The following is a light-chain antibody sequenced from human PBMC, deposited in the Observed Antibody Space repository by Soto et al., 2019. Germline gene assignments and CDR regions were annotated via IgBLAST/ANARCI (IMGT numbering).Light chain of an antibody. CDR1: SSDVGGYNY. Sequence: QSALTQPASVSGSPGQSITLSCTGTSSDVGGYNYVSWYQQHPGKAPKLMIFEVSNRPSGVSDRFSGSKSDNTASLTISGLQAEDEADYYCCSYTASSTLYVFGTGTKLTVL. V-gene: IGLV2-14*01. J-gene: IGLJ1*01. CDR2: EVS. CDR3: CSYTASSTLYV.